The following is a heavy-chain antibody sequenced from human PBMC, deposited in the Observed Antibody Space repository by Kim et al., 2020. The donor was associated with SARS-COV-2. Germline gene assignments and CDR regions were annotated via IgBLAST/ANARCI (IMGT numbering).Heavy chain of an antibody. CDR1: GFTFSSYA. CDR2: ISGSGGST. V-gene: IGHV3-23*01. CDR3: AKGQYCSGGSYYAGNFDY. D-gene: IGHD2-15*01. J-gene: IGHJ4*02. Sequence: GGSLRLSCAASGFTFSSYAMSWVRQAPGKGLEWVSAISGSGGSTYYADSVKGRFTISRDNSKNTLYLQMNSLRAEDTAVYYCAKGQYCSGGSYYAGNFDYWGQGTLVTVSS.